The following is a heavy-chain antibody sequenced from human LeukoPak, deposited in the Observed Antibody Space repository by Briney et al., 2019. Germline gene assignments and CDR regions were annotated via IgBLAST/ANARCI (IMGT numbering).Heavy chain of an antibody. CDR3: ARGTLYSGWSYYLDY. D-gene: IGHD6-19*01. CDR1: GEFFSGYY. V-gene: IGHV4-34*01. J-gene: IGHJ4*02. CDR2: INHSGTT. Sequence: PSETLSLTCDVYGEFFSGYYWSWIRQPPGKGPEWIGDINHSGTTKYNPSLKSRVTIAVDTSKNQFSLKLISVTAADTAVYYCARGTLYSGWSYYLDYWGQGTLVTVSS.